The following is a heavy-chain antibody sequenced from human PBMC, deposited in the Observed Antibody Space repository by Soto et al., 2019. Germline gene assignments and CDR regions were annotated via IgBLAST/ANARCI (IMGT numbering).Heavy chain of an antibody. J-gene: IGHJ4*02. Sequence: EVQLVESGGGLVQPGGSLRLSCAASGFTFSSYWMHWVRQAPGKGLVWVSRINSDGSSTSYADSVKGRFTISRDNAKNTLYMQMHSLRAEDTAVYYCARRRGSSGWKTNFDYWGQGTLVTVSS. CDR2: INSDGSST. D-gene: IGHD6-19*01. V-gene: IGHV3-74*01. CDR1: GFTFSSYW. CDR3: ARRRGSSGWKTNFDY.